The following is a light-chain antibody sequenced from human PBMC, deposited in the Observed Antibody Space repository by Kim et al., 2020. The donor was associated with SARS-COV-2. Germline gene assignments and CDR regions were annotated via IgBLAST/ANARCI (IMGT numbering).Light chain of an antibody. CDR1: SADIGSKT. V-gene: IGLV1-44*01. CDR2: SND. CDR3: AAWDDNLNVL. Sequence: PGPGFTISFSGRSADIGSKTVNWYQHLPGLAPKLLIFSNDQRPSGVPDRFSASKSGTSASLAITGLQSEDEADYYCAAWDDNLNVLFGGGTQLTVL. J-gene: IGLJ2*01.